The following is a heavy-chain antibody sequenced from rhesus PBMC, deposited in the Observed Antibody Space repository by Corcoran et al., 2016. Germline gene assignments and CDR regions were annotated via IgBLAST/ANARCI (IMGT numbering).Heavy chain of an antibody. CDR1: GGSISSNH. D-gene: IGHD6-25*01. Sequence: QVQLQESGPGLVKPSETLSLTGAVSGGSISSNHGSWIRQSPGKGLEWIGYIYSGSGSTSYNPSLKSRVTISTDTSKNQFSLKLSSVTAADTAVYYCAGSGSRTNWYFDLWGPGTPITISS. J-gene: IGHJ2*01. V-gene: IGHV4-147*01. CDR3: AGSGSRTNWYFDL. CDR2: IYSGSGST.